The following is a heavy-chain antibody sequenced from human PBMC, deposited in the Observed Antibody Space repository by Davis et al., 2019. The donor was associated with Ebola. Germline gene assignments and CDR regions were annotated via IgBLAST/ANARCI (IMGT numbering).Heavy chain of an antibody. CDR2: INHSGST. CDR1: GGSISSYY. Sequence: MPSETLSLTCTVSGGSISSYYWSWIRQPPGNGLEWIGEINHSGSTNYNPSLKSRVTISVDTSKNQFSLKLSSVTAADTAVYYCAREEGYCSGGSCYSGPFDYWGQGTLVTVSS. V-gene: IGHV4-34*01. J-gene: IGHJ4*02. CDR3: AREEGYCSGGSCYSGPFDY. D-gene: IGHD2-15*01.